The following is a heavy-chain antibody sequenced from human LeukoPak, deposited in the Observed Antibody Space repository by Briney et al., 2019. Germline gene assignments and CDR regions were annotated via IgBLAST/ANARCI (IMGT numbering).Heavy chain of an antibody. J-gene: IGHJ5*02. D-gene: IGHD4-17*01. CDR3: GKDVTTGFHAGWFDP. CDR2: INPNSGGT. V-gene: IGHV1-2*02. CDR1: GYTFTGYY. Sequence: ASVKVSCKASGYTFTGYYMHWVRQAPGQGLEWMGWINPNSGGTNYAQKFQGRVTMTRDTSISTAYMELSRLRSDDTAVYYCGKDVTTGFHAGWFDPWGQGTLVTVSS.